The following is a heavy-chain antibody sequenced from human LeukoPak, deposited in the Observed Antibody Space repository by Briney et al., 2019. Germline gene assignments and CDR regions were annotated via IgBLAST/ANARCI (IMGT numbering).Heavy chain of an antibody. CDR2: IIPILGIA. Sequence: GASVKVSCKASGSTFSSYAISWVRQAPGQGLEWMGRIIPILGIANYAQKFQGRVTITADKSTSTAYMELSSLRSEDTAVYYCARDHSITMNSEIDYWGQGTLVTVSS. J-gene: IGHJ4*02. CDR1: GSTFSSYA. CDR3: ARDHSITMNSEIDY. V-gene: IGHV1-69*04. D-gene: IGHD3-22*01.